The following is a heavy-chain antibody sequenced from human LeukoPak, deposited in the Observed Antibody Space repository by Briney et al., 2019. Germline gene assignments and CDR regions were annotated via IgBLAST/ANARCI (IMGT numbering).Heavy chain of an antibody. V-gene: IGHV3-23*01. J-gene: IGHJ3*02. CDR1: GFTFNNYA. CDR3: AKKYYYDGSGSFPHDAFDI. CDR2: ISGTGGSR. D-gene: IGHD3-22*01. Sequence: GGSLRLSCAASGFTFNNYAMGWVRQAPGQGLEWVSGISGTGGSRYYADSVKGRFTISRDNSKNTLSLQMNSLRVEDTAIYYCAKKYYYDGSGSFPHDAFDIWGQGTMVTVSS.